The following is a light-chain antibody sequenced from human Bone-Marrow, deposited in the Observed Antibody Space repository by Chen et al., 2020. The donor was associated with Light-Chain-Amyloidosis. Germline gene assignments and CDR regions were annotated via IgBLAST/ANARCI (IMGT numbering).Light chain of an antibody. CDR2: DDS. J-gene: IGLJ3*02. Sequence: SYVLTQPSSVSGAPGQTATLACGGNNIGSTSVHCYQQTPGQAPLLVVYDDSARPSGIPERLSGSNSGNTATLTISRVEAGDEADYYCQVWDRSSDRPVFGGGTKLTVL. CDR1: NIGSTS. CDR3: QVWDRSSDRPV. V-gene: IGLV3-21*02.